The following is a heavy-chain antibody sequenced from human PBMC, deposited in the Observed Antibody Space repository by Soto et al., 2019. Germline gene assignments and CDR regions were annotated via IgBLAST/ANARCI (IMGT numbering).Heavy chain of an antibody. D-gene: IGHD2-15*01. J-gene: IGHJ4*02. Sequence: SETLSLTCTVSGGSITSGGYFWSWIRQHPGKGLEWIGYIYYSGSTYYNPSLKSRVSISVDTSKNQFSLKLNSVTAADTAVYYCARGDCSGGSCYYFDYWRQGSRVTVSS. CDR2: IYYSGST. CDR1: GGSITSGGYF. V-gene: IGHV4-31*03. CDR3: ARGDCSGGSCYYFDY.